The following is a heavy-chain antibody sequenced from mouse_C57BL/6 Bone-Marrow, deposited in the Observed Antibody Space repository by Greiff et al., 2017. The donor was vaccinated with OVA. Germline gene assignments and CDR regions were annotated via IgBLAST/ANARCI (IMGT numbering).Heavy chain of an antibody. D-gene: IGHD1-1*02. V-gene: IGHV1-39*01. CDR1: GYSFTDYN. Sequence: EVQLQQSGPELVKPGASVKISCKASGYSFTDYNMNWVKQSHGKSLEWIGVINPNYGTTSYNQKFKGKATLPVDHSSSTAYMQRNSRRTEDAEVDDWARENEGGDCDDWGKGTTGTVAA. CDR3: ARENEGGDCDD. CDR2: INPNYGTT. J-gene: IGHJ1*03.